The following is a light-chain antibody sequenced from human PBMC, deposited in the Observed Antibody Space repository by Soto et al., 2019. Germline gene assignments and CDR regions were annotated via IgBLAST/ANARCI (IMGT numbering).Light chain of an antibody. Sequence: DIQLTQSPPFLSASVGDRVTITCRASQGISSYLAWSQQKPGKVPKLLIYAASTLQSGVPSRFSGSGSGTEFTLTISSLQPEDFATYYCQQLNSYPLTVGGGTKVDIK. CDR2: AAS. CDR1: QGISSY. J-gene: IGKJ4*01. CDR3: QQLNSYPLT. V-gene: IGKV1-9*01.